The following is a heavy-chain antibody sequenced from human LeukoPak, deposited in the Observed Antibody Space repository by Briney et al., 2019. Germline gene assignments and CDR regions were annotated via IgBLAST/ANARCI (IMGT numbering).Heavy chain of an antibody. CDR1: GGSISSYY. CDR3: ARVNGDYHGGNWFDP. V-gene: IGHV4-4*07. Sequence: SETLSLTCTVSGGSISSYYWSWIRQPAGKGLEWIGRIYTSGSTNYNPSLKSRVTMSVDTSKNQFSLKLSSGTAADTAVYYCARVNGDYHGGNWFDPWGQGTLVTVSS. J-gene: IGHJ5*02. D-gene: IGHD4-17*01. CDR2: IYTSGST.